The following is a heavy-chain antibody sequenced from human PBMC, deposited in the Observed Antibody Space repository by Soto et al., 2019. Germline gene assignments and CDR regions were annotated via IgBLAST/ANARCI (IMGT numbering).Heavy chain of an antibody. CDR2: IYYSGST. CDR1: SGSISSANW. Sequence: PSETLSLTCAVSSGSISSANWWNWVRQPPGKGLEWIGSIYYSGSTYYNPSLKSRVTISVDTSKNQFSLKLSSVTAADTAVYYCARVLGRIAEFDYWGQGTLVTVSS. V-gene: IGHV4-39*01. J-gene: IGHJ4*02. CDR3: ARVLGRIAEFDY. D-gene: IGHD6-13*01.